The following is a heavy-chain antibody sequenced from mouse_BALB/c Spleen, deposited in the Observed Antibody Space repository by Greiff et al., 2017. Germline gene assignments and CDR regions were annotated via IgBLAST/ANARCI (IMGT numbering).Heavy chain of an antibody. CDR1: GFSLTSYG. V-gene: IGHV2-2*02. J-gene: IGHJ3*01. Sequence: VKLQESGPGLVQPSQSLSITCTVSGFSLTSYGVHWVRQSPGKGLEWLGVIWSGGSTDYNAAFISRLSISKDNSKSQVFFKMNSLQANDTAIYYCASTMITGAWFAYWGQGTLVTVSA. CDR2: IWSGGST. CDR3: ASTMITGAWFAY. D-gene: IGHD2-4*01.